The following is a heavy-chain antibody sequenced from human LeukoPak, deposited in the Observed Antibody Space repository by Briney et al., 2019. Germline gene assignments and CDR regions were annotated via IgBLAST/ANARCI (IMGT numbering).Heavy chain of an antibody. V-gene: IGHV3-23*01. J-gene: IGHJ4*02. D-gene: IGHD2/OR15-2a*01. CDR2: ISNSAVST. CDR1: GFAFSSYS. CDR3: AKDSFSTM. Sequence: GGSLRLSCAASGFAFSSYSMNWVRQAPGKGLEWVSTISNSAVSTFYADPVKGRFSISRDNSKNTLYLHMSSLSAEDAAMHYCAKDSFSTMWGPGTLVTVSS.